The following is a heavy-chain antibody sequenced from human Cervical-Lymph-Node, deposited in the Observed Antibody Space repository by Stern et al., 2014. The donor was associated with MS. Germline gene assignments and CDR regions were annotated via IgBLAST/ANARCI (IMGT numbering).Heavy chain of an antibody. D-gene: IGHD1-14*01. CDR1: GGDFSSYA. Sequence: QGQLVQSGAEVKKPGSSVTVSCKASGGDFSSYAVSWLRQAPGQGPEWMGMITPMCAIANYAQKFQGRVTITADESRSTAYMEIHSLKSGDTAVYYCAREADPHSGTFDFWGQGTLVTVSS. CDR3: AREADPHSGTFDF. V-gene: IGHV1-69*18. J-gene: IGHJ4*02. CDR2: ITPMCAIA.